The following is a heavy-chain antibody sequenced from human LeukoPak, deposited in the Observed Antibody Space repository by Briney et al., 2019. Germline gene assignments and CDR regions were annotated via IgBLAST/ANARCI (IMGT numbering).Heavy chain of an antibody. Sequence: GGSLRLSCAASEFTFSSYAMSWVRQAPGKGLEWVSAISGSGGSTYYADSVKGRFTISRDNSKNTLYLQMTSLRAEDTAVYYCAKRPPNYYDSSGPLDAFDIWGQGTMVIVSS. D-gene: IGHD3-22*01. CDR2: ISGSGGST. CDR1: EFTFSSYA. CDR3: AKRPPNYYDSSGPLDAFDI. V-gene: IGHV3-23*01. J-gene: IGHJ3*02.